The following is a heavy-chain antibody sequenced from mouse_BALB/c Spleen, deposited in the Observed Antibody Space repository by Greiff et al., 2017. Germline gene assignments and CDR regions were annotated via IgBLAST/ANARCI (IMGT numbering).Heavy chain of an antibody. J-gene: IGHJ1*01. Sequence: EVKLQESGAELVKPGASVKLSCTASGFNIKDTYMHWVKQRPEQGLEWIGRIDPANGNSKYDPKFQGKATITADTSSNTAYLQLSSLTSEDTAVYYCARSNYVPYFDVWGAGTTVTVSS. V-gene: IGHV14-3*02. D-gene: IGHD1-1*01. CDR1: GFNIKDTY. CDR3: ARSNYVPYFDV. CDR2: IDPANGNS.